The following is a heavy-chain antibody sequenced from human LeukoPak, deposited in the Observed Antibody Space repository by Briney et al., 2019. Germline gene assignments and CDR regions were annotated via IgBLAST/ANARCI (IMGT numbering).Heavy chain of an antibody. D-gene: IGHD5/OR15-5a*01. Sequence: GGSLRLSCEASGFTFSDSYMSWVRQAPGKGLDWLTYISGSGHDTSYADSVKGRYTVSRDNAKNSLFLQMNSLRAEDTAVYYCAKSARVYDHWGQGTLVTVSS. V-gene: IGHV3-11*04. CDR3: AKSARVYDH. CDR2: ISGSGHDT. J-gene: IGHJ4*02. CDR1: GFTFSDSY.